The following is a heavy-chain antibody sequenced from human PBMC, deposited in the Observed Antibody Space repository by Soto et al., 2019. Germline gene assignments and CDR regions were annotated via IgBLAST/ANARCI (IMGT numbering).Heavy chain of an antibody. D-gene: IGHD1-7*01. J-gene: IGHJ4*02. CDR2: IIPILGIP. CDR3: ARDGELELDY. V-gene: IGHV1-69*08. CDR1: GGTFTSYT. Sequence: QVQLVQSGPEVKKPGSSVKVSCKASGGTFTSYTISWVRRAPGQGLEWMGRIIPILGIPNYAQKFRGRVTITADKSTRTAYMELSSRRSEDTAVYYCARDGELELDYWGQGTLVTVSS.